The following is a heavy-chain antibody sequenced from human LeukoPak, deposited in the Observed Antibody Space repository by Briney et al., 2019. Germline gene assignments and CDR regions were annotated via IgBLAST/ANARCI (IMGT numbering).Heavy chain of an antibody. J-gene: IGHJ6*02. D-gene: IGHD3-3*01. V-gene: IGHV3-7*05. CDR3: ARDGVTIFGVARDYNSYAMDV. CDR2: IKPDGSEK. CDR1: GFTFSNYW. Sequence: GGSLRLSCEASGFTFSNYWISWVRQAPGKGLEWVANIKPDGSEKNYLDSVKGRFTIARDNGKNSLYLEMNSLRAEDTAIYFCARDGVTIFGVARDYNSYAMDVWGQGTTVTVSS.